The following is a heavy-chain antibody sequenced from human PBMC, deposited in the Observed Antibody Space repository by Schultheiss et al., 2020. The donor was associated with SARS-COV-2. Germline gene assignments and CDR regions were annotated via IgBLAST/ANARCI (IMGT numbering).Heavy chain of an antibody. CDR1: GGSISSYY. CDR3: ARDRAITMTYFDF. D-gene: IGHD3-22*01. V-gene: IGHV4-59*01. Sequence: SETLSLTCTASGGSISSYYWSWIRQPPGKGLEWIGYIYYSGSTNYNPSLKSRVTISVDTSTNHFSLKLNSVTAADTAVYYCARDRAITMTYFDFWGRGALVTGSS. J-gene: IGHJ4*03. CDR2: IYYSGST.